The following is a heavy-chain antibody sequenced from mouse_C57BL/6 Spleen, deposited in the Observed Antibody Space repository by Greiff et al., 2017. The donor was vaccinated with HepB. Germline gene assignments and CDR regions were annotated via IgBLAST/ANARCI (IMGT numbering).Heavy chain of an antibody. V-gene: IGHV1-19*01. CDR2: INPYNGGT. J-gene: IGHJ2*01. CDR3: ARRLTGVFDY. Sequence: QLQQSGPVLVKPGASVKMSCKASGYTFTDYYMNWVKQSHGKSLEWIGVINPYNGGTSYNQKFKGKATLTVDKSSSTAYMELNSLTSEDSAVYYCARRLTGVFDYWGQGTTLTVSS. D-gene: IGHD4-1*01. CDR1: GYTFTDYY.